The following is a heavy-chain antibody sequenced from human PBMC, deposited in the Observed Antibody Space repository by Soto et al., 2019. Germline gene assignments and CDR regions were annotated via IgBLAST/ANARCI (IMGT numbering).Heavy chain of an antibody. D-gene: IGHD2-15*01. J-gene: IGHJ4*02. V-gene: IGHV3-9*01. CDR1: GFTFGDYA. CDR2: ISWNSGTI. CDR3: ARSSGGSCYLEISCDFDY. Sequence: GGSLRLSCAASGFTFGDYAMHWVRQAPGKGLEWVSGISWNSGTIGYADSVKGRFSISRDNAKNSLYLQMNSLRAEDTALYYCARSSGGSCYLEISCDFDYWGQGTLVTVSS.